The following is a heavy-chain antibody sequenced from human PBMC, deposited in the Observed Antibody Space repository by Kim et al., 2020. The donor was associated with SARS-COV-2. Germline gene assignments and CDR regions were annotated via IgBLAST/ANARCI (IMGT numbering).Heavy chain of an antibody. D-gene: IGHD2-21*02. J-gene: IGHJ3*01. CDR1: GDSISRSSYY. V-gene: IGHV4-39*01. CDR2: INIGGSN. Sequence: SETLSHTCSVSGDSISRSSYYWGWIRQPPGKGLEWIGTINIGGSNDYSPSLMSRVTFSVDTSKNQLSLKLFSVSAADTAIYYCARRLTLDAFDCWGQGT. CDR3: ARRLTLDAFDC.